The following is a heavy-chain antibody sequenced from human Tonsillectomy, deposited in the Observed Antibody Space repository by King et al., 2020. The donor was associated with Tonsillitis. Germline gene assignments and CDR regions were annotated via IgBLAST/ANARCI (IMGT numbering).Heavy chain of an antibody. CDR3: GRARDWVQLFNY. CDR1: GYSITSGFY. Sequence: VQLQESGPGLVKPSETLSLTCAVSGYSITSGFYWGWIRQPPGKGLEWFGSIYHSGSTYYNPSLKSQVTISVDTSTNQFSLKLSSVTAADTAVYYCGRARDWVQLFNYWGQGTQVTVSS. J-gene: IGHJ4*02. V-gene: IGHV4-38-2*01. D-gene: IGHD5-24*01. CDR2: IYHSGST.